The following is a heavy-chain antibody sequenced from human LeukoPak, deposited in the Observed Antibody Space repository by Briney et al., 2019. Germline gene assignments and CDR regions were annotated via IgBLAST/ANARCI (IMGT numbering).Heavy chain of an antibody. J-gene: IGHJ4*02. CDR3: AKRALRPNGSGSYFGLGYDSSGYLDY. CDR1: GFTFSSYA. V-gene: IGHV3-23*01. CDR2: ISGSGGST. D-gene: IGHD3-10*01. Sequence: PGGSLRLSCAASGFTFSSYAMSWVRQAPGKGLEWVSAISGSGGSTYYADSVKGRFTISRDNSKNTLYLQMNSLRAEDTAVYYCAKRALRPNGSGSYFGLGYDSSGYLDYWGQGTLVTVSS.